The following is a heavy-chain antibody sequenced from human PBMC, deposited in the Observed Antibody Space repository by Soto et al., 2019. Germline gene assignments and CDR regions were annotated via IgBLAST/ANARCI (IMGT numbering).Heavy chain of an antibody. V-gene: IGHV1-3*05. J-gene: IGHJ4*02. CDR3: ARAVAVPADFDY. Sequence: QVQLVQSGAEEKKPGASVKVSCKASGYTFTGYAMHWVRQAPGQRLEWMGWINAGNGNTKYSQKFQARVTITRDTCASTAYMELSSLRSEDTAVYYCARAVAVPADFDYWCQGTLVTVSS. CDR1: GYTFTGYA. CDR2: INAGNGNT. D-gene: IGHD6-19*01.